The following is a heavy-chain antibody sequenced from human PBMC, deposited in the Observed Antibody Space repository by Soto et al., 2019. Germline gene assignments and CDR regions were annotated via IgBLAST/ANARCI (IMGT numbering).Heavy chain of an antibody. CDR2: INPKTAAT. CDR3: ARIKWGLNYYNGMDV. CDR1: GYSFSDYF. D-gene: IGHD1-26*01. Sequence: QVQLVQSGAEVKKSGASVKVSCKPSGYSFSDYFIQWVRQAPGQGLEWVAWINPKTAATNYAKKFQGRVSLTWDTSSTTAYMELTRLRPDDTAVYYCARIKWGLNYYNGMDVWGQGTTVFVSS. J-gene: IGHJ6*02. V-gene: IGHV1-2*02.